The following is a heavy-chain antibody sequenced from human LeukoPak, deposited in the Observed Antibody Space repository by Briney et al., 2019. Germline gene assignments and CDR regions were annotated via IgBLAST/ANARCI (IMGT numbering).Heavy chain of an antibody. J-gene: IGHJ1*01. V-gene: IGHV3-9*01. CDR1: GFTFDDYA. CDR3: AADGYGSGSQELEYFQH. D-gene: IGHD3-10*01. Sequence: PGGSLRLSCAASGFTFDDYAMHWVRQAPGKGLEWVSGISWNSGSIGYADSVKGRFTISRDNAKNSLYLQMNSLRAEDTALYYCAADGYGSGSQELEYFQHWGQGTLVTVSS. CDR2: ISWNSGSI.